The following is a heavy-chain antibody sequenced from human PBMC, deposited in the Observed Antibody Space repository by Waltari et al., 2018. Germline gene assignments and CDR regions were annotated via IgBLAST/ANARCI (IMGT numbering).Heavy chain of an antibody. CDR2: SNQGETT. CDR3: ARGQGEGADV. Sequence: QVQLQQWGAGLLKPSETLSLTCVFNGGSFTAFYWSWVRQPPGKGLEWIGDSNQGETTQYNPSLRSRVTISVDRSRNQFSLTLTSVTAADTAVYYCARGQGEGADVWAQGTAVTVS. J-gene: IGHJ6*02. CDR1: GGSFTAFY. V-gene: IGHV4-34*01. D-gene: IGHD3-16*01.